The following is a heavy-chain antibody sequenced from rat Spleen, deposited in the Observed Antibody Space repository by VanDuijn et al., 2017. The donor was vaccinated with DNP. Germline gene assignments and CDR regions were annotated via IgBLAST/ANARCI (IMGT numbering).Heavy chain of an antibody. D-gene: IGHD3-2*01. CDR1: GFNFKDYW. CDR3: VREDAGVDA. V-gene: IGHV4-2*01. CDR2: SNQDSSTI. J-gene: IGHJ4*01. Sequence: EVQLVESGGGLVQPGRSLKLSCAASGFNFKDYWMGWVRQAPGKGLEWIGESNQDSSTIKYTPSLKDKFSISRENAQNTLYLQMSKLGSEDTAIYYCVREDAGVDAWGQGTSVTVSS.